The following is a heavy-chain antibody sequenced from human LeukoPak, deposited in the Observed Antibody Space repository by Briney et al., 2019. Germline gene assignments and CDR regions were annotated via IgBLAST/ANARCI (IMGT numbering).Heavy chain of an antibody. CDR1: GFTFSSYW. V-gene: IGHV3-7*03. Sequence: PGGSLRLSCAASGFTFSSYWMSWVRQAPGKGLEWVANIKQDGSEEYYVDSVRGRVTISRDNAKNSLYLQMNSLRAEDTAVYYCARGRLLLDYWGQGTLVTVSS. J-gene: IGHJ4*02. CDR3: ARGRLLLDY. CDR2: IKQDGSEE. D-gene: IGHD2-15*01.